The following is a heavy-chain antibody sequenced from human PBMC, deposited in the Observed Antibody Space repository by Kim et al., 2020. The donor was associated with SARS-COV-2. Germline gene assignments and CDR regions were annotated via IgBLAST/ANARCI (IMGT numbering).Heavy chain of an antibody. CDR1: GGSISSYY. J-gene: IGHJ6*02. V-gene: IGHV4-59*01. CDR2: IYYRGST. D-gene: IGHD3-16*01. CDR3: ARDSWGGTDHTAPNYYGMDV. Sequence: SETLSLTCTVSGGSISSYYWSWIRQPPGKGLEWIGYIYYRGSTNYNPSLKSRVTISVDTSKNQFSLKLSPVTAADTAVYYCARDSWGGTDHTAPNYYGMDVWGQGTTVTVSS.